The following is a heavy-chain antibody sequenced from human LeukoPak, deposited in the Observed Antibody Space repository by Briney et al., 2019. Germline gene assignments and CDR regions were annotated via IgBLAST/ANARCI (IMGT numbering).Heavy chain of an antibody. D-gene: IGHD1-26*01. J-gene: IGHJ4*02. Sequence: KPSETLSLTCSVYGASFTSNYWTWIRQPPGKGLEWIGEINHSGDTDSNPSLNSRVTISVDTSKNQFSLRVTSVTAADTGVYFCARGRPRGTGSYGRIDYWGQGTLVTVSS. V-gene: IGHV4-34*01. CDR3: ARGRPRGTGSYGRIDY. CDR1: GASFTSNY. CDR2: INHSGDT.